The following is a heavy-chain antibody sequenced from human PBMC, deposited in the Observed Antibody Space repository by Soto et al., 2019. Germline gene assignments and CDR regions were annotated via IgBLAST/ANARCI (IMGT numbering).Heavy chain of an antibody. D-gene: IGHD3-16*02. J-gene: IGHJ4*02. CDR1: GFTFTSSA. CDR2: IVVGSGNT. CDR3: AAAYYDYIGGSYPGGGYFDY. V-gene: IGHV1-58*02. Sequence: QMQLVQSGPEVKKPGTSVKVSCKASGFTFTSSAMQWVRQARGQRLEWIGWIVVGSGNTNYAQKFQERVTITRDMSTSTAYMELSSLRSEDTAVYYCAAAYYDYIGGSYPGGGYFDYWGQGTLVTVSS.